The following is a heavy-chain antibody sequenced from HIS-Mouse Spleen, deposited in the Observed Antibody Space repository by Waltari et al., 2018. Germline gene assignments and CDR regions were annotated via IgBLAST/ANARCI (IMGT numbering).Heavy chain of an antibody. CDR3: AKGESYGDYVVGYFDY. CDR1: AFTFRRLG. J-gene: IGHJ4*02. CDR2: ISYDGSNK. Sequence: QVQLVESGGGVVQPGRSLRLSCAASAFTFRRLGILCARLCPVEGSKGLEWVSVISYDGSNKYYADSVKGRFTISRDNSKNTLYLQMNSLRAEDTAVYYCAKGESYGDYVVGYFDYWGQGTLVTVSS. V-gene: IGHV3-30*18. D-gene: IGHD4-17*01.